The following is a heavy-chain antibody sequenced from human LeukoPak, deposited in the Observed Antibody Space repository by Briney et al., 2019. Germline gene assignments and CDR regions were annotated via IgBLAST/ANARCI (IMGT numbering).Heavy chain of an antibody. D-gene: IGHD6-19*01. Sequence: GVSLRLSCAASGFTFSSDGRHWVRQAPGKGLEWVSFTPYDGSNKYYADSVKGRFTISRDNSKNTLYLQMNSLRAEDTAVYYCAKDLSSGWSFDYWGQGTLVTVSS. CDR3: AKDLSSGWSFDY. CDR2: TPYDGSNK. CDR1: GFTFSSDG. J-gene: IGHJ4*02. V-gene: IGHV3-30*02.